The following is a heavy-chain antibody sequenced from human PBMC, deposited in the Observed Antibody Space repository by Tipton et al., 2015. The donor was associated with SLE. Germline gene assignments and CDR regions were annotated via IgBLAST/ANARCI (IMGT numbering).Heavy chain of an antibody. J-gene: IGHJ6*02. V-gene: IGHV3-30*04. CDR3: ARVLIAVYGMDV. CDR1: GFTFSLYA. Sequence: SLRLSCAASGFTFSLYAMHWVRQAPGKGLEWVAVISYDGSNKYYADSAKGRFTISRDNSKNTLYLQMNSLRAEDTAVYYCARVLIAVYGMDVWGQGTTVTVSS. CDR2: ISYDGSNK.